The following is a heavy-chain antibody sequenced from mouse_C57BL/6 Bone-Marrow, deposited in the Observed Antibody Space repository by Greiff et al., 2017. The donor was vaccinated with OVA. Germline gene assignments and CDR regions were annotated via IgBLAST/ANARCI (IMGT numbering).Heavy chain of an antibody. CDR1: GYTFTSYW. CDR3: ARFLWGAMDY. V-gene: IGHV1-64*01. J-gene: IGHJ4*01. Sequence: VKLQQPGAELVKPGASVKLSCKASGYTFTSYWMHWVKQRPGQGLEWIGMIHPNSGSTNYNEKFKSKATLTVDKSSSTAYMQLSSLTSEDSAVYYCARFLWGAMDYWGQGTSVTVSS. D-gene: IGHD1-1*02. CDR2: IHPNSGST.